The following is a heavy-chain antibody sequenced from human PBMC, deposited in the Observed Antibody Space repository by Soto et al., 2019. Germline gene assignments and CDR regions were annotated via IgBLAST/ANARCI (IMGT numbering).Heavy chain of an antibody. CDR1: AFSISGSICY. Sequence: SEPQSLPCTVSAFSISGSICYWVWISQPPGKGLEWIGSIYYSGSTYYNPSLKSRVTISVDTSKNQFSLKLNSVTAADTAVYYCARLMSGYCTNGVCLDYWGQGTLVTVS. D-gene: IGHD2-8*01. J-gene: IGHJ4*02. V-gene: IGHV4-39*01. CDR3: ARLMSGYCTNGVCLDY. CDR2: IYYSGST.